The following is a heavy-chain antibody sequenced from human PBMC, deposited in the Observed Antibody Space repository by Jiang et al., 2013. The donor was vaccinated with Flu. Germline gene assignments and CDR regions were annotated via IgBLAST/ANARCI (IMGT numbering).Heavy chain of an antibody. CDR2: TYYRSKWYN. CDR1: GDSVSSNSAA. D-gene: IGHD1-7*01. Sequence: QTLSLTCVISGDSVSSNSAAWNWIRQSPSRGLEWLGRTYYRSKWYNEYALSVKSRITINPDTSKNQFSLHLNSVTPEDTAVYYCARRLPGTTRHGMDVWGQGTTVTVSS. V-gene: IGHV6-1*01. J-gene: IGHJ6*02. CDR3: ARRLPGTTRHGMDV.